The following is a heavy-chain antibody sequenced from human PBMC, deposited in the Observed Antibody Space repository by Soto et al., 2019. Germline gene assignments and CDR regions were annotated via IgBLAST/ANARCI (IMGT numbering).Heavy chain of an antibody. D-gene: IGHD3-10*01. Sequence: SVKVSCKASGGTFSSYAISWVRQAPGQGLEWMGGIIPIFGTANYAQKFQGRVTITADESTSTAYMELSSLRSEDTAVYYCARDPITMVRGVISPFDPWGQGTLVTVSS. CDR1: GGTFSSYA. CDR3: ARDPITMVRGVISPFDP. V-gene: IGHV1-69*13. CDR2: IIPIFGTA. J-gene: IGHJ5*02.